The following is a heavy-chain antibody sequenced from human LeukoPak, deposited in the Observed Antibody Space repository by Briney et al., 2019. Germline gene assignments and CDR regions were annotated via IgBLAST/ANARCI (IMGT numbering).Heavy chain of an antibody. CDR3: ARHFGGYYYDSSGSPGWFDP. V-gene: IGHV4-39*01. CDR1: GGSISSSSYY. J-gene: IGHJ5*02. Sequence: SETLSLTCTVSGGSISSSSYYWGWIRQPPGKGLEWIGSIYYSGSTYYNPSLKSRVTISVDTSKNQFSLKLSSVTAADTAVYYCARHFGGYYYDSSGSPGWFDPWGQGTLVTVSS. CDR2: IYYSGST. D-gene: IGHD3-22*01.